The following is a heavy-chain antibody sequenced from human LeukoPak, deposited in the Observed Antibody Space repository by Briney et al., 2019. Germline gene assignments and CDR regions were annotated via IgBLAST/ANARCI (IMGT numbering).Heavy chain of an antibody. CDR3: ARHQWELRVEAFDI. Sequence: YPGDSDTRYSPSFQGQVTISADKSISTAYLQWSSLKASDTAMYYCARHQWELRVEAFDIWGQGTMVTVSS. D-gene: IGHD1-26*01. CDR2: YPGDSDT. V-gene: IGHV5-51*01. J-gene: IGHJ3*02.